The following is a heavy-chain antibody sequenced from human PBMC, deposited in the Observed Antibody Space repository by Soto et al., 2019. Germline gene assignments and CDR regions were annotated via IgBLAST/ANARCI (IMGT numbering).Heavy chain of an antibody. V-gene: IGHV3-33*01. Sequence: QVQLVESGGGVVQPGRSLRLSCAASGFTFSSYGMHWVRQAPGKGLEWVAVIWYDGSNKYYADSEKGRFTISRDNSKNTLYLQMNSLRAEDTAVYYCARGEYQLPPGPNNWFDPWGQGTLVTVSS. CDR2: IWYDGSNK. J-gene: IGHJ5*02. CDR1: GFTFSSYG. D-gene: IGHD2-2*01. CDR3: ARGEYQLPPGPNNWFDP.